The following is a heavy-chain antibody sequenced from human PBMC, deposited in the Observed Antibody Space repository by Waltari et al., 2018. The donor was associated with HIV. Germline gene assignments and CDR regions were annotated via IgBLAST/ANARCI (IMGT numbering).Heavy chain of an antibody. CDR3: ARVKASYYDGSGFYFLDY. CDR2: VHGSGNT. D-gene: IGHD3-22*01. J-gene: IGHJ4*02. CDR1: GGPPSGYY. Sequence: QVQLQESGPGLVKPSETLSLICSVPGGPPSGYYWTWTRHPPGKGLAWIGYVHGSGNTKYNPSLQSRVTISIETSKNQVSLALNSVTAADTAVYFCARVKASYYDGSGFYFLDYWGQGTLVTVSS. V-gene: IGHV4-59*01.